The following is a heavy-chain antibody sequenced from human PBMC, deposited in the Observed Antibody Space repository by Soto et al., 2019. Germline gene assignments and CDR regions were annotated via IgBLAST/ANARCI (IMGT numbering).Heavy chain of an antibody. D-gene: IGHD2-8*01. Sequence: QVQLVESGGGVVQPGRSLRLSCAASGFTFRSYGMQWVRQAPDKGLEWVAVIPYDGSNKYYADSVKGRFTISRDNSKNTLYLQMNSLRAEDTAVYYCAKEANSSPNDAFDIWGQGTMVTVSS. CDR2: IPYDGSNK. V-gene: IGHV3-30*18. CDR3: AKEANSSPNDAFDI. J-gene: IGHJ3*02. CDR1: GFTFRSYG.